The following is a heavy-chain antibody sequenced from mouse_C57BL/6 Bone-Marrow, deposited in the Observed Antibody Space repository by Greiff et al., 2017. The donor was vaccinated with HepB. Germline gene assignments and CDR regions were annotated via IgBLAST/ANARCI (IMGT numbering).Heavy chain of an antibody. CDR1: GFTFSSYT. V-gene: IGHV5-9*04. CDR3: ARHGGYYSTHQFAY. CDR2: ISGGGGNT. J-gene: IGHJ3*01. Sequence: EVHLVESGGGLVKPGGSLKLSCAASGFTFSSYTMSWVRQTPEKRLEWVATISGGGGNTYYPDSVKGRFTISRDNAKNTLYLQMSSQRSEDTAVYYCARHGGYYSTHQFAYWGQGTLVTVSA. D-gene: IGHD2-5*01.